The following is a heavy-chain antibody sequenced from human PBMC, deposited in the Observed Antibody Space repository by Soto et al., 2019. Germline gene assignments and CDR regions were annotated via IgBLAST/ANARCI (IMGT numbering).Heavy chain of an antibody. D-gene: IGHD4-17*01. CDR2: ISYDGSNK. Sequence: QVQLVESGGGVVQPGRSLRLSCAASGFTFSSYAMHWVRQAPGKGLEWVAVISYDGSNKYYADSVKGRFTISRDNSKNTLYLQMNSLRAEDTAVYYCARDGAYYDYGDHVPGGYFQHWGQGTLVTVSS. V-gene: IGHV3-30-3*01. J-gene: IGHJ1*01. CDR3: ARDGAYYDYGDHVPGGYFQH. CDR1: GFTFSSYA.